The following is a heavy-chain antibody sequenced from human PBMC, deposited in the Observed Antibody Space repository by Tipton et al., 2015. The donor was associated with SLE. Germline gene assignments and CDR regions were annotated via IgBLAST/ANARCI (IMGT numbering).Heavy chain of an antibody. D-gene: IGHD6-13*01. V-gene: IGHV4-59*01. CDR1: GGSISSYY. J-gene: IGHJ6*02. Sequence: TLSLTCTVSGGSISSYYWSWIRRPPGKGLEWIGDIYYSGSTNYNPSLKSRVTISVDTSKNQFSLKLSSVTAADTAVYYCARERRSYSSSSSGMDVWGQGTTVTVSS. CDR2: IYYSGST. CDR3: ARERRSYSSSSSGMDV.